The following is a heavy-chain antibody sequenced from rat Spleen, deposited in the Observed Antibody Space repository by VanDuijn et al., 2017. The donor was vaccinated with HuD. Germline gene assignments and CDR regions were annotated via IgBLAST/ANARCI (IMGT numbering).Heavy chain of an antibody. Sequence: EVQLVESDGGLVQPGRSLKLSCAASGFTFSNYGMHWIRQAPTKGLEWVATISYGDSSGHSSTYYRDSVKGRFTISRDNAKSTLYLQMNSLRSEDTATYYCTRGWLSPYNWFAYWGQGTLVTVSS. V-gene: IGHV5-29*01. CDR1: GFTFSNYG. CDR3: TRGWLSPYNWFAY. CDR2: ISYGDSSGHSST. J-gene: IGHJ3*01. D-gene: IGHD1-12*03.